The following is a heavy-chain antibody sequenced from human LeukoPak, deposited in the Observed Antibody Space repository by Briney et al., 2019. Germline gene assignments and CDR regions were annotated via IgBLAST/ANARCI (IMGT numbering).Heavy chain of an antibody. CDR3: AVEERDSPDY. CDR2: ISGSGDNT. Sequence: PGGSLRLSCAASGFTFSSYWMSWVRQAPGKGLEWVSGISGSGDNTYYADSVKGRFTISRDNSKNTLYLQMNSLRAEDTAVYYCAVEERDSPDYWGQGTLVTVSS. CDR1: GFTFSSYW. J-gene: IGHJ4*02. V-gene: IGHV3-23*01. D-gene: IGHD3-22*01.